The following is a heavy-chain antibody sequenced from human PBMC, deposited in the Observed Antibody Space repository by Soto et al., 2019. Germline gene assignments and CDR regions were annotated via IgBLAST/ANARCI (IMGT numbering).Heavy chain of an antibody. V-gene: IGHV3-74*01. J-gene: IGHJ6*02. D-gene: IGHD5-18*01. Sequence: PGGSLRLSCAASGFTFSSYWMHWVRQAPGKGLVWVSRINSDGSSTSYADSVKGRFTISRDNAKNTLYLQMNSLRAEDTAVYYCARDPWIQLWLPYYYGMDVWGQGTTVTVSS. CDR3: ARDPWIQLWLPYYYGMDV. CDR2: INSDGSST. CDR1: GFTFSSYW.